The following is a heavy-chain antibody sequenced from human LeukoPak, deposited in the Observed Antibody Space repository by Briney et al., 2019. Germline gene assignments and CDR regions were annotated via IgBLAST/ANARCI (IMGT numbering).Heavy chain of an antibody. J-gene: IGHJ5*02. CDR1: GFTFSSYA. D-gene: IGHD6-19*01. V-gene: IGHV3-23*01. CDR3: AKERWVAATYDNWFDP. Sequence: PGGSLRLSCAASGFTFSSYAMSWVRQAPGKGLEWVSAISGSGGSTYYADSVKGRFTISRDNSKNTLYLQMNSLRAEDTAVYYCAKERWVAATYDNWFDPWGQGTLVTVSS. CDR2: ISGSGGST.